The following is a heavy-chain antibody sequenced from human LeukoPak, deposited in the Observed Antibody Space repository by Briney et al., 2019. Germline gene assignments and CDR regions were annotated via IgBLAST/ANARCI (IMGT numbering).Heavy chain of an antibody. CDR1: GGSISTAHW. D-gene: IGHD3-10*01. V-gene: IGHV4-4*02. CDR2: IYHRGNS. J-gene: IGHJ3*02. Sequence: SETLSLTCAVSGGSISTAHWWNWVRQSPGKGLEWIGEIYHRGNSNYNPSLKSRVSISVDTSKNQFSLKVTSLTAADTAVYYCAKSNGYGLVDIWGQGTMVTVSS. CDR3: AKSNGYGLVDI.